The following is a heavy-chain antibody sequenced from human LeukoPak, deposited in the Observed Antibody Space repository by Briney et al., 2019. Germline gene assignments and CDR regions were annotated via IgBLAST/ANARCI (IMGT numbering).Heavy chain of an antibody. J-gene: IGHJ4*02. Sequence: PGGSLRLSCAASGFTFSSYAMSWIRQAPGKGLEWLSAISPTTGTTFYADSVKGRFTISRDNSKNTLYLQMTILRAEDMAVYYCATKPSNGDRYFDYWGQGSLVTVPS. CDR3: ATKPSNGDRYFDY. D-gene: IGHD4-17*01. CDR2: ISPTTGTT. CDR1: GFTFSSYA. V-gene: IGHV3-23*01.